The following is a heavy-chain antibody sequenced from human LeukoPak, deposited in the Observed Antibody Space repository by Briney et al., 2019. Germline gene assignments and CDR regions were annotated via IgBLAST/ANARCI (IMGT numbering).Heavy chain of an antibody. D-gene: IGHD6-13*01. CDR2: INHSGST. CDR3: ARLASSSRGNYYYYYMDV. CDR1: GGSFSGYY. J-gene: IGHJ6*03. V-gene: IGHV4-34*01. Sequence: SETLSLTCAVYGGSFSGYYWSWIRQPPGKGLEWIGEINHSGSTNYNPSLKSRVTISVDTSKNQFSLKLSSVTAADTAVYYCARLASSSRGNYYYYYMDVWGKGTTVTISS.